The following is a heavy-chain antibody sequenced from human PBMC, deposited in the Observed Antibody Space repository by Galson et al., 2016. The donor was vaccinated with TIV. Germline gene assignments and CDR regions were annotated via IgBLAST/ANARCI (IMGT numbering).Heavy chain of an antibody. V-gene: IGHV5-51*01. Sequence: QSGAEVKKPGESLEISCQGSGYSFTTFWVGWVRQMPGKGLEWMGVIYPGDSDTKYSPSFQGQVTISVDSSISTAYLQWKSLKASDTAMYYCATSRGHYYGLDVWGQGTPVTVSS. J-gene: IGHJ6*02. CDR2: IYPGDSDT. CDR1: GYSFTTFW. CDR3: ATSRGHYYGLDV. D-gene: IGHD3-16*01.